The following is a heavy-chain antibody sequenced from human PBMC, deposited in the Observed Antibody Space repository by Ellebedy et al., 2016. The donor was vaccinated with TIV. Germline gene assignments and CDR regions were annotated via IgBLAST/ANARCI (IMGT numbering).Heavy chain of an antibody. CDR1: GLSFSNFG. Sequence: GESLKISCAASGLSFSNFGMHWVRQAPGKGLEWVAVIWYDGSNKYYADSVKGRFTISRDNSEKTLYLQMNSLRVEDTAVYYCARGAQTLIPDYWGQGTLIIVSS. V-gene: IGHV3-33*01. CDR2: IWYDGSNK. CDR3: ARGAQTLIPDY. J-gene: IGHJ4*02.